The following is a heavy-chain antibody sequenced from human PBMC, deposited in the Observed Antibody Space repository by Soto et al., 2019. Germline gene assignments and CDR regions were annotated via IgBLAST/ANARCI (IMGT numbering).Heavy chain of an antibody. CDR1: GGTFSSYA. CDR3: ARRPHSSSWYLFRYWFDP. Sequence: QVQLVQSGAEVKKPGSSVKVSCKASGGTFSSYAISWVRQAPGQGLEWMGGIIPIFGTANYAQKFQGRVTIPADESTSTAYMELSSLRSEDTAVYYCARRPHSSSWYLFRYWFDPWGQGTLVTVSS. J-gene: IGHJ5*02. D-gene: IGHD6-13*01. CDR2: IIPIFGTA. V-gene: IGHV1-69*12.